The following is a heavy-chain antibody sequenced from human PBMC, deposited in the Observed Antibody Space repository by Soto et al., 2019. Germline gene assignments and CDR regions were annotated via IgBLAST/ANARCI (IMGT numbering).Heavy chain of an antibody. CDR2: ISIHNGNT. Sequence: QAQLEQSGGEVKKSGASVKVSCKASGYTFANYGISWVRQAPGQGLEWMGWISIHNGNTNFAKKFQGRVTLTTDTTTSRANIELRSLRSDDTAVYYCGRMTTQDYSPYYLDVWGKGTTVTVSS. V-gene: IGHV1-18*04. CDR1: GYTFANYG. J-gene: IGHJ6*03. CDR3: GRMTTQDYSPYYLDV.